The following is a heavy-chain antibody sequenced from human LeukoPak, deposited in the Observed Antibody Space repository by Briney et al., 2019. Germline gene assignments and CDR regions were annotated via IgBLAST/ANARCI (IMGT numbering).Heavy chain of an antibody. CDR3: ARGAYCSGGSCYSFGAFDI. D-gene: IGHD2-15*01. CDR2: MNPNSGNT. Sequence: ASVKVSCKASGYTFTSYDTNWVRQATGQGLEWMGWMNPNSGNTGYAQKFQGRVTMTRNTSISTAYMELSSLRSEDTAVYYCARGAYCSGGSCYSFGAFDIWGQGTMVTVSS. CDR1: GYTFTSYD. J-gene: IGHJ3*02. V-gene: IGHV1-8*01.